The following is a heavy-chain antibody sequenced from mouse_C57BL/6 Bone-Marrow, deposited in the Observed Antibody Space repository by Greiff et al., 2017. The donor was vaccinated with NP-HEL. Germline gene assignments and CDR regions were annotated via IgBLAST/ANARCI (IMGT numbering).Heavy chain of an antibody. CDR2: IYPGGGYT. D-gene: IGHD4-1*01. V-gene: IGHV1-63*01. CDR1: GYTFTNYW. CDR3: ARSLTPYYFDY. Sequence: QVQLKESGAELVRPGTSVKMSCKASGYTFTNYWIGWAKQRPGHGLEWIGDIYPGGGYTNYNEKFKGKATLTADKSSSTAYMQFSSLTSEDSAIYYCARSLTPYYFDYWGQGTTLTVSS. J-gene: IGHJ2*01.